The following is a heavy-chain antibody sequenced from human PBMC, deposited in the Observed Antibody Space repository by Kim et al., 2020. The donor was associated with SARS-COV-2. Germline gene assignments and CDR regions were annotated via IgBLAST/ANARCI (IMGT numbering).Heavy chain of an antibody. Sequence: SYNPSLKIRVTMSVDTSKNQFSLKLSSVTAVDTAVYYCARIRTRQQLVLSWGQGTLVTVSS. V-gene: IGHV4-28*01. D-gene: IGHD6-13*01. J-gene: IGHJ4*02. CDR3: ARIRTRQQLVLS.